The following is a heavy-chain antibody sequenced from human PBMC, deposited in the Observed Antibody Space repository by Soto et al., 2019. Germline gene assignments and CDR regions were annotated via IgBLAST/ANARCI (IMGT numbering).Heavy chain of an antibody. Sequence: EVQLVESGGNAVQPGGSLRLSCVASGFTVSDNFMSWVRQAPGTGLEWVSVIYAVGTTFHADSVKGRLIMSRDNYNNTLHLQMNSLRVDDTAIYYCARGTWEGFDIWGQGTMVTVSS. CDR2: IYAVGTT. D-gene: IGHD1-26*01. CDR3: ARGTWEGFDI. V-gene: IGHV3-66*01. CDR1: GFTVSDNF. J-gene: IGHJ3*02.